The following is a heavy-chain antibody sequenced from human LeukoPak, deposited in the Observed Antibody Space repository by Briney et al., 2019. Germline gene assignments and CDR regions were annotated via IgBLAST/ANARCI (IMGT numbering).Heavy chain of an antibody. J-gene: IGHJ4*02. Sequence: PGRSLRLSCAASGFTFSSYGMHWVRQAPGKGLEWVAVIWYDGSNKYYADSVKGRFTISRDNCRNTLYLQMNSLRVEDTAVYYCARDSHKGFWGQGTLVTVSS. CDR1: GFTFSSYG. V-gene: IGHV3-33*01. CDR2: IWYDGSNK. CDR3: ARDSHKGF.